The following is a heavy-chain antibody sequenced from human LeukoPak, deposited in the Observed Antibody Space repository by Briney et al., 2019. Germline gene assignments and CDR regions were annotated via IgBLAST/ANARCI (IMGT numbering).Heavy chain of an antibody. J-gene: IGHJ6*02. D-gene: IGHD6-19*01. CDR2: IKQDGSEK. Sequence: GGSLRLSCAASGFTFSSYWMSWVRQAPGKGLEWVANIKQDGSEKYYVDSVKGRFTISRDNAKNSLYLQMNSLRAEDTAVYYCARRGQWLADYYYYGMDVWGQGTTVTVSS. CDR1: GFTFSSYW. V-gene: IGHV3-7*01. CDR3: ARRGQWLADYYYYGMDV.